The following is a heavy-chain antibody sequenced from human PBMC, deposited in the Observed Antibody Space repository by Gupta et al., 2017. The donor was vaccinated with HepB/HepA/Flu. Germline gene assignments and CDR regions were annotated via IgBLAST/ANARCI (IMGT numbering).Heavy chain of an antibody. CDR3: ARGGSGVGYCSGGSCIDIDY. CDR1: GYTFTSYG. D-gene: IGHD2-15*01. J-gene: IGHJ4*02. Sequence: QVQLVQSGAEVKKPGASVKVSCKASGYTFTSYGISWVRQAPGQGLEWMGWISAYNGNTNYAQKLQGRVTMTTDTSTSTAYMELRSLRSDDTAVYYCARGGSGVGYCSGGSCIDIDYWGQGTLVTVSS. CDR2: ISAYNGNT. V-gene: IGHV1-18*01.